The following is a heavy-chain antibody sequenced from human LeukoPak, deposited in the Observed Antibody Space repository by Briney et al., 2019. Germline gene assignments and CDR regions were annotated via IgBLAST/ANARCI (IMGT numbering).Heavy chain of an antibody. Sequence: PGGSLRLSCAASGFTFSSYAMHWVRQAPGKGLEWVAVISYDGSNKYYADSVKGRFTISRDNSKNTLYLQMNSLGAEDTAVYYCARDAGAVWGSYRRYLDSWGQGILVTVSS. J-gene: IGHJ4*02. CDR2: ISYDGSNK. V-gene: IGHV3-30*04. CDR3: ARDAGAVWGSYRRYLDS. CDR1: GFTFSSYA. D-gene: IGHD3-16*02.